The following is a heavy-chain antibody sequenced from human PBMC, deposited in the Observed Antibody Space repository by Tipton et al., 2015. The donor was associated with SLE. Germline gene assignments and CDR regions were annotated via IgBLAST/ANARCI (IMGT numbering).Heavy chain of an antibody. CDR2: IYSGGST. Sequence: TLSLTCTVSGGSISSHYWSWIRQPPGKTLEWIGYIYSGGSTNYNPSLKSRVTISIETSKNQFSLKLSSMTAADTAVYYCARHERWPHFDYWGRGTLVTVSS. J-gene: IGHJ4*02. CDR3: ARHERWPHFDY. CDR1: GGSISSHY. D-gene: IGHD6-19*01. V-gene: IGHV4-59*08.